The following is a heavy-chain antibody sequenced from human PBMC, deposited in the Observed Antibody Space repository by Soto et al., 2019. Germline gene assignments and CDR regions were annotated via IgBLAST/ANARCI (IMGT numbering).Heavy chain of an antibody. Sequence: ESLKISCKGSGYTFTNYWIVWVRQIPGKGLEWMGIIYPGDSDTRYSPSFQGQVAISADKSISTAYLQWSSLKASDTAMYYCASLYYYYGMDVWGQGTTVTVSS. CDR1: GYTFTNYW. CDR3: ASLYYYYGMDV. V-gene: IGHV5-51*01. CDR2: IYPGDSDT. J-gene: IGHJ6*02.